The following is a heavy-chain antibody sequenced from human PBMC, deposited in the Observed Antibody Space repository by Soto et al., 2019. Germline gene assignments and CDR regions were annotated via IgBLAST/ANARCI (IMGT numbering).Heavy chain of an antibody. V-gene: IGHV4-39*01. D-gene: IGHD2-2*01. CDR2: IYYSGST. CDR3: ARHRGPSSTSPRAKPTYGMDV. J-gene: IGHJ6*02. CDR1: GGSISSSSYY. Sequence: QLQLQESGPGLVKPSETLSLTCTVSGGSISSSSYYWGWIRQPPGKGLEWIGSIYYSGSTYYNPSLKSRVTISVDTSKNQFSLKLSSVTAADTAVYYCARHRGPSSTSPRAKPTYGMDVWGQGTTVTVSS.